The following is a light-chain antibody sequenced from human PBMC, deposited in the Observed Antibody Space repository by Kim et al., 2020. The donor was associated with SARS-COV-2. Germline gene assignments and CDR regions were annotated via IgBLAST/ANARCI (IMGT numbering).Light chain of an antibody. J-gene: IGKJ5*01. V-gene: IGKV1-13*02. CDR1: QGISSA. Sequence: AVQLTQSPSSLSASVGDRVTITCRSSQGISSALAWYQQKPGKAPKLLIYHASTLESGVPSRFSGGGSGTDFTLTVSSLQPEDFATYDCQHVDSSTSTFGQGTRLEIK. CDR3: QHVDSSTST. CDR2: HAS.